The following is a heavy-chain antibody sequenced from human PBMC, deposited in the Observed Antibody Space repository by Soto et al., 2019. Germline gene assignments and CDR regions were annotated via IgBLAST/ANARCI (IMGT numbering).Heavy chain of an antibody. V-gene: IGHV3-23*01. J-gene: IGHJ4*02. D-gene: IGHD3-22*01. CDR3: AKATMTLVVIRLDS. CDR1: GFTFSNYA. Sequence: GGSLRLSCAASGFTFSNYAMNWVRQAPGKGLEWVSTISGRGGSTYYADSVKGRFTISRDNSKNILYLQMNSLRAEDTAVYYCAKATMTLVVIRLDSWGQGTQVTVSS. CDR2: ISGRGGST.